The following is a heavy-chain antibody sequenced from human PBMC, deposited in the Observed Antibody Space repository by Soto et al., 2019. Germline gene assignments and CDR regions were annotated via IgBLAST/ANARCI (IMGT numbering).Heavy chain of an antibody. J-gene: IGHJ4*02. CDR3: AKDYGWTTGPGTGYFDS. V-gene: IGHV3-30*18. D-gene: IGHD6-13*01. Sequence: QVQLVESGGGVVQPGGSLRLSCAAAGFTFSRHAMYWVRQAPGKGLEWVSVISFDGGIKYYADAVKGRFAISRDTPKTTLYLQMNSLRVEDTAVYFCAKDYGWTTGPGTGYFDSWGQGTLVTVSS. CDR1: GFTFSRHA. CDR2: ISFDGGIK.